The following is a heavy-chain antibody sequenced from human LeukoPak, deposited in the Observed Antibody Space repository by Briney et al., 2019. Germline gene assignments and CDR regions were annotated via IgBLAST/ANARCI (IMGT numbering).Heavy chain of an antibody. Sequence: SETLSLTCAVYGGSFSGYYWSWLRQPPGKGLEWIGEINHSGSTNYNPSLKSRVTISVDTSKNQFSLKLSSVTAADTAVYYCARGRIQLWNDAFDIWGQGTMVTVSS. CDR1: GGSFSGYY. V-gene: IGHV4-34*01. J-gene: IGHJ3*02. CDR3: ARGRIQLWNDAFDI. D-gene: IGHD5-18*01. CDR2: INHSGST.